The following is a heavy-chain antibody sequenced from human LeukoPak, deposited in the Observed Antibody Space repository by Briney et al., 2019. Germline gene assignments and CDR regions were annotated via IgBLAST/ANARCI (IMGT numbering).Heavy chain of an antibody. CDR2: INHSGST. Sequence: SETLSLTCAVYGGSFSGYYWSWIRQPPGKGLEWIGEINHSGSTNYNPSLKSRVTISVDTSKNQFTLKLSSVTAADTAVYYCARGLGRDWGQGTLVTVSS. V-gene: IGHV4-34*01. D-gene: IGHD3-10*01. J-gene: IGHJ4*02. CDR1: GGSFSGYY. CDR3: ARGLGRD.